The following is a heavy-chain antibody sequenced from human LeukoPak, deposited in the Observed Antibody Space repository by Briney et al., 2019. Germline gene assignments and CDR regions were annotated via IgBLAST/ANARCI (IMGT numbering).Heavy chain of an antibody. Sequence: PGGSLRLSCAASGFTFSSYAMSWVRQAPGKGLEWVSAISGSGGSTYYADSVKGRFTISRDNSKNTLYLQMNSLRAEDTAVYYCAKDHPFAYYDSSGPTYDYRGQGTLVTVSS. CDR2: ISGSGGST. CDR1: GFTFSSYA. D-gene: IGHD3-22*01. V-gene: IGHV3-23*01. CDR3: AKDHPFAYYDSSGPTYDY. J-gene: IGHJ4*02.